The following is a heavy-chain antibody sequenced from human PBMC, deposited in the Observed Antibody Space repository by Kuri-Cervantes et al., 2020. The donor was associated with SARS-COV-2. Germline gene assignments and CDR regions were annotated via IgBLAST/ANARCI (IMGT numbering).Heavy chain of an antibody. CDR2: IYSGGSST. V-gene: IGHV3-23*03. CDR1: GFTFSSYA. Sequence: GALRLSCAASGFTFSSYAMSWVRQAPGKGLEWVSVIYSGGSSTYYADSVKGRFTISRDNSKNTLYLQMNSLRAEDTAVYYCAKDQYYYDSRTAFDYWGQGTLVTVSS. D-gene: IGHD3-22*01. CDR3: AKDQYYYDSRTAFDY. J-gene: IGHJ4*02.